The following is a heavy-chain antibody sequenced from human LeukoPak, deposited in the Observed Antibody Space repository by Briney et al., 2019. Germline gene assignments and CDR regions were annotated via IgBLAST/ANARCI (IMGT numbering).Heavy chain of an antibody. Sequence: SETLSLTCAVYGGSFSGYYWSWIRQPPGKGLEWIGEIDHSGSTTYNPSLQSRVTLSIDTSKNQFSLKLSSVTAADTAVYYCARGPLYNYWGQGTLVTVSS. CDR1: GGSFSGYY. D-gene: IGHD2-2*02. J-gene: IGHJ4*02. CDR3: ARGPLYNY. V-gene: IGHV4-34*01. CDR2: IDHSGST.